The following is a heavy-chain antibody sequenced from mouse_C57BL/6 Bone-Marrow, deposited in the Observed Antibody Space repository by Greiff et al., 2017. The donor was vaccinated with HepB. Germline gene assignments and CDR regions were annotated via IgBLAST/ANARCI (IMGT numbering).Heavy chain of an antibody. D-gene: IGHD1-1*01. J-gene: IGHJ1*03. Sequence: VQLKESGPELVKPGASVKLSCKASGYTFTSYDINWVKQRPGQGLEWIGWIYPRDGSTKYNEKFKGKATLTVDTSSSTAYMELHCLTSEDSAVYFCARPVITTVVATDWYFDVWGTGTTVTVSS. V-gene: IGHV1-85*01. CDR3: ARPVITTVVATDWYFDV. CDR1: GYTFTSYD. CDR2: IYPRDGST.